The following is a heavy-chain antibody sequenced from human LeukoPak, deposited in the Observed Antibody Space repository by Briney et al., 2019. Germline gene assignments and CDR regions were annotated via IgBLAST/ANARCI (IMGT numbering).Heavy chain of an antibody. CDR2: ISFDGSNI. J-gene: IGHJ4*02. D-gene: IGHD6-19*01. V-gene: IGHV3-30*18. Sequence: PGGSLRLSCAASGFIFHNYGMHWVRQAPGKGLEWVAVISFDGSNIYYADSVKGRFTISRDNSKNTLYLQMNSLRAEDTAVYSCVKGLGQWLVIFDSWGQGTLVTVSS. CDR1: GFIFHNYG. CDR3: VKGLGQWLVIFDS.